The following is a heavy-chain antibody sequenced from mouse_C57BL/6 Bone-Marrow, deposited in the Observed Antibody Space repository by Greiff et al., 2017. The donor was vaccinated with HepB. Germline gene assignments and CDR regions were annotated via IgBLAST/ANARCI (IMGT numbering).Heavy chain of an antibody. Sequence: QVHVKQPGAELVKPGASVKLSCKASGYTFTSYWMHWVKQRPGQGLEWIGMIHPNSGSTNYNEKFKSKATLTVDKSSSTAYMQLSSLTSEDSAVYYCARTVKPSMDYWGQGTSVTVSS. D-gene: IGHD1-1*01. CDR3: ARTVKPSMDY. V-gene: IGHV1-64*01. CDR2: IHPNSGST. CDR1: GYTFTSYW. J-gene: IGHJ4*01.